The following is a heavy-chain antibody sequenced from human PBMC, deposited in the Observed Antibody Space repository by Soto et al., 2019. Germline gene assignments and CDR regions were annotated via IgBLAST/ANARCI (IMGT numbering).Heavy chain of an antibody. V-gene: IGHV4-61*01. CDR2: IYYSGST. J-gene: IGHJ4*02. CDR3: ARMFGPYETDY. Sequence: NPSETLSLTCTVSGGSVSSGSYYWSWIRQPPGKGLEWIGYIYYSGSTNYNPSLKSRVTISVDTSKNQFSLKLSSVTAADTAVYYCARMFGPYETDYWGQGTLVTVSS. D-gene: IGHD3-10*02. CDR1: GGSVSSGSYY.